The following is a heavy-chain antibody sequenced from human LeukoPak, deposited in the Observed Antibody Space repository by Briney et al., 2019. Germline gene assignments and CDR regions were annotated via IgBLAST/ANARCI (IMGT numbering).Heavy chain of an antibody. J-gene: IGHJ3*02. Sequence: ASVKVSCKASGYTFTSYYMHWVRQAPGQGLEWMGIINPSGGSTSYAQKFQGRVTMTRDTSTSTVYMELSSLRSEDTAVYYCARKGGDLVGATAFDIWGQGTMVTVSS. V-gene: IGHV1-46*01. CDR3: ARKGGDLVGATAFDI. D-gene: IGHD1-26*01. CDR2: INPSGGST. CDR1: GYTFTSYY.